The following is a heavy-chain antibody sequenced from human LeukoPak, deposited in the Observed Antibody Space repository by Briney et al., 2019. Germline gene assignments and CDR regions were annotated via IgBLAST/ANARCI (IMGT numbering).Heavy chain of an antibody. J-gene: IGHJ5*01. D-gene: IGHD4-17*01. CDR3: ARLKDAVTIFDC. Sequence: GGSLRLSCIASGFTFARYWMSWVRQAPGKGLEWVASIKEDGSDKYYVDSVKGRFTISRDNTKNSLYVQMNSLRAEDTAVYYCARLKDAVTIFDCWGQGILVTVSS. V-gene: IGHV3-7*01. CDR2: IKEDGSDK. CDR1: GFTFARYW.